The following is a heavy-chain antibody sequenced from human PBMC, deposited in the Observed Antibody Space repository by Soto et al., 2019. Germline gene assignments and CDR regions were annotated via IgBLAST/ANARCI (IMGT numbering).Heavy chain of an antibody. CDR1: GDSVSSNSAG. J-gene: IGHJ6*02. V-gene: IGHV6-1*01. Sequence: SQTLSLTCDISGDSVSSNSAGWNWIRQTPSRGLEWLGRTYYKSKWYYTYAASVKSRITVSPDTSKNQFSLQLTSVTPEDTAVYYCARVGTTGFYYYGMDVWGQGTTVTVSS. D-gene: IGHD1-7*01. CDR2: TYYKSKWYY. CDR3: ARVGTTGFYYYGMDV.